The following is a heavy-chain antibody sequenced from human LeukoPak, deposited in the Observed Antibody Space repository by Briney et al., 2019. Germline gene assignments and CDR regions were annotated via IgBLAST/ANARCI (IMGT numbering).Heavy chain of an antibody. J-gene: IGHJ3*02. CDR2: ISAYHGKT. D-gene: IGHD6-19*01. CDR1: GYDFSTFG. V-gene: IGHV1-18*01. Sequence: ASVKVSCKASGYDFSTFGISWVRQAPGEGLEWMGWISAYHGKTNFPQRFQGRVTLTTETSTSTAYMELRSLRSDDTAIYYCARDSPFKVPGTGDAFDIWGQGTMVSVSS. CDR3: ARDSPFKVPGTGDAFDI.